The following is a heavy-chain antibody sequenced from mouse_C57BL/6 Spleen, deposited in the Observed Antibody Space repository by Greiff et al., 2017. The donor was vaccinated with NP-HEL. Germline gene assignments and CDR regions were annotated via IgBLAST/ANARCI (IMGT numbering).Heavy chain of an antibody. Sequence: EVMLVESGGGLVKPGGSLKLSCAASGFTFSSYAMSWVRQTPEKRLEWVATISDGGSYTYYPDNVKGRFTISRDNAKNNLYLQMSHLKSEDTAMYYCARGGYYYDVSFDYWGQGTTLTVSS. CDR1: GFTFSSYA. D-gene: IGHD2-4*01. J-gene: IGHJ2*01. CDR3: ARGGYYYDVSFDY. V-gene: IGHV5-4*03. CDR2: ISDGGSYT.